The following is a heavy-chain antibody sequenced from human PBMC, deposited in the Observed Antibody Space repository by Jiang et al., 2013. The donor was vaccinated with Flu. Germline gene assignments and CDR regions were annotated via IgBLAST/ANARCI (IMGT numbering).Heavy chain of an antibody. Sequence: FSSYAMHVGSARLQGEGAGGGWQLYHMMEAINTYADSVKGRFTISRDNSKNTLYLQMNSLRAEDTAVYYCARDDYGDYHDGLGPDYWGQGTLVTVSS. CDR3: ARDDYGDYHDGLGPDY. V-gene: IGHV3-30-3*01. J-gene: IGHJ4*02. CDR1: FSSYA. CDR2: YHMMEAI. D-gene: IGHD4-17*01.